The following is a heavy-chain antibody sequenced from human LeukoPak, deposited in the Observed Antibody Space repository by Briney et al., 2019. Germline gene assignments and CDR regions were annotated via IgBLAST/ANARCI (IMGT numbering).Heavy chain of an antibody. Sequence: GGSLRLSCAASGFTFSSYEMNWVRQAPGKGLEWVSYISSSGSTIYYADSVKGRFTISRDNAKNSLYLQMNSLRAEDTAVYYCARENSSWYYYYYGMDVWGQGTTVTVSS. D-gene: IGHD6-13*01. CDR3: ARENSSWYYYYYGMDV. CDR1: GFTFSSYE. J-gene: IGHJ6*02. V-gene: IGHV3-48*03. CDR2: ISSSGSTI.